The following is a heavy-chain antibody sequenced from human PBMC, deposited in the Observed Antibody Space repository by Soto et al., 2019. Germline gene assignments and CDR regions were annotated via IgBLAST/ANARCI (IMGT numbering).Heavy chain of an antibody. V-gene: IGHV3-23*01. CDR2: ISDSGGRT. CDR3: ANSLNIHWQNWFVP. D-gene: IGHD1-1*01. CDR1: GLSFSNSA. J-gene: IGHJ5*02. Sequence: EVQLLESGGGLVQPGGSLRLSCAASGLSFSNSAMNWVRQAPGKGLEWVSIISDSGGRTHYADSVKGRFTISRDNSKNTLYLQMNSLRAEDTAVYYCANSLNIHWQNWFVPWGQGTLVTASS.